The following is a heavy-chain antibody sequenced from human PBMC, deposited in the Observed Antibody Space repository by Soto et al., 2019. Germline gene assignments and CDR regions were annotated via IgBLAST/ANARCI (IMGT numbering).Heavy chain of an antibody. CDR3: ARDVQFQSFDS. D-gene: IGHD4-4*01. Sequence: PGGSLRLSCAASGFTFSIYWMHWVRQAPGKGLVWVSRINNDGDRTSYADSVKGRFTISRDNAKNTLYLQMNSLRAEDTAVYYCARDVQFQSFDSWGQGTLVTVSS. V-gene: IGHV3-74*01. CDR2: INNDGDRT. CDR1: GFTFSIYW. J-gene: IGHJ4*02.